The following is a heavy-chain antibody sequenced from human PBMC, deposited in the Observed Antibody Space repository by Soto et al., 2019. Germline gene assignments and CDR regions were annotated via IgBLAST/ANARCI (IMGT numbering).Heavy chain of an antibody. Sequence: QVQLVQSGAEVKKPGSSVKVSCKASGGTFSSYAISWVRQAPGQGLEWMGGIIPIFGTANYAQKFQGRVTITADESTSTTYMELSSLRSEDTAVYYCARALGYCISTSCLHGMDVWGQGTTVTVSS. J-gene: IGHJ6*02. CDR3: ARALGYCISTSCLHGMDV. CDR2: IIPIFGTA. D-gene: IGHD2-2*01. CDR1: GGTFSSYA. V-gene: IGHV1-69*12.